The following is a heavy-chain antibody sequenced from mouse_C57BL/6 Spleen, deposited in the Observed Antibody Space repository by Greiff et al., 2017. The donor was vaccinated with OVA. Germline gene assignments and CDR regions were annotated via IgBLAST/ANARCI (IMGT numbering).Heavy chain of an antibody. CDR3: TRLGHYYAMDY. D-gene: IGHD4-1*01. Sequence: QVQLQQSGAELVRPGASVTLSCKASGYTFTDYEMHWVKQTPVHGLEWIGAIDPETGGTAYNQKFKGKAILTADKSSSTAYMELRSLTSEDSAVYYCTRLGHYYAMDYWGQGTSDTVSS. CDR1: GYTFTDYE. CDR2: IDPETGGT. J-gene: IGHJ4*01. V-gene: IGHV1-15*01.